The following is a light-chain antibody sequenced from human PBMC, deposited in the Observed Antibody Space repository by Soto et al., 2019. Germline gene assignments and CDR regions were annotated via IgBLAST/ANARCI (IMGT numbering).Light chain of an antibody. CDR3: GSCTSSSTLLYV. Sequence: SALTQPASVSGSPGQSITISCTGTSSDVGYYNYVSWYRQHPGKAPRLMIYEVNNRPSGVSNRFSGSKSGNTASLTISGLQAEDEADYYRGSCTSSSTLLYVFGTGTKVTVL. CDR2: EVN. CDR1: SSDVGYYNY. V-gene: IGLV2-14*01. J-gene: IGLJ1*01.